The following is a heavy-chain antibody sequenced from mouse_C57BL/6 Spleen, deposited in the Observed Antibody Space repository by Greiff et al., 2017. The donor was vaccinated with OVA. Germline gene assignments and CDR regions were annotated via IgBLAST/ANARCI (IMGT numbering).Heavy chain of an antibody. D-gene: IGHD1-1*01. CDR2: INYDGSST. CDR1: GFTFSDYY. V-gene: IGHV5-16*01. J-gene: IGHJ1*03. Sequence: EVNVVESEGGLVQPGSSMKLSCTASGFTFSDYYMAWVRQVPEKGLEWVANINYDGSSTYYLDSLKSRFIISRDNAKNILYLQMSSLKSEDTATYYCARDSYYYGSSPYWYFDVWGTGTTVTVSS. CDR3: ARDSYYYGSSPYWYFDV.